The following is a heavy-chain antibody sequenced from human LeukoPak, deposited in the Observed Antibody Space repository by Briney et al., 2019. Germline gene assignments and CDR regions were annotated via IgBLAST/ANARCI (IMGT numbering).Heavy chain of an antibody. D-gene: IGHD2-2*01. CDR3: ARGGYCSGTSCHPFDY. J-gene: IGHJ4*02. CDR1: GYMFTSYW. V-gene: IGHV5-51*01. Sequence: GESLKISCKGSGYMFTSYWIGWVRQMPGRGLEWMGIIYPGDSDTRYSPSFQGQVTISADKSISTAYLQWSSLKASDTAMYYCARGGYCSGTSCHPFDYWGQGTLVTVSS. CDR2: IYPGDSDT.